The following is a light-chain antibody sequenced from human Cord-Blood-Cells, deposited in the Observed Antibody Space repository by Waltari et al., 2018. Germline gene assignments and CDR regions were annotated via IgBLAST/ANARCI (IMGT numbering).Light chain of an antibody. CDR3: SSYTSSSTRV. J-gene: IGLJ3*02. CDR1: SSDVGGYNY. V-gene: IGLV2-14*01. CDR2: DVS. Sequence: QSALTQPASVSGSPGQSITISCTGTSSDVGGYNYVSWDQQHPGKAPKLMIYDVSNRPSGVSNRFSGSKSGNTASLTISGLQAEDEADYYCSSYTSSSTRVFGRGTKLTVL.